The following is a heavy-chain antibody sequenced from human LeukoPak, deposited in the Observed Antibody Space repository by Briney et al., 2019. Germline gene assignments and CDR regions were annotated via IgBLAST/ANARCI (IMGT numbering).Heavy chain of an antibody. CDR1: GFTFSSYL. Sequence: GGSLRLSCAASGFTFSSYLMSWVRPAPGKALEGVPNIKKDGSEKDYVDSVKGRFTISRDNGKNSLYLQMNSLSAEDTAVYYCARQDSPYSYDSSGYSDYWGQGTLVTVSS. CDR3: ARQDSPYSYDSSGYSDY. J-gene: IGHJ4*02. V-gene: IGHV3-7*01. D-gene: IGHD3-22*01. CDR2: IKKDGSEK.